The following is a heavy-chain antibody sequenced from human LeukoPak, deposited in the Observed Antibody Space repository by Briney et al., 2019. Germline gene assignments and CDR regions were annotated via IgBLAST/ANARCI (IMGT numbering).Heavy chain of an antibody. CDR2: ISYDGSNE. V-gene: IGHV3-30*18. Sequence: GGSLRPSCAASGFTFSSYGMHWVRQAPGKGLDWVAVISYDGSNEYYAGSVKGRFTISRDNSKNTLYLQMNSLRAEDTAVYYCAKIGDYVWGSYREPPAYVDYWGQGTLVTVSS. J-gene: IGHJ4*02. D-gene: IGHD3-16*02. CDR3: AKIGDYVWGSYREPPAYVDY. CDR1: GFTFSSYG.